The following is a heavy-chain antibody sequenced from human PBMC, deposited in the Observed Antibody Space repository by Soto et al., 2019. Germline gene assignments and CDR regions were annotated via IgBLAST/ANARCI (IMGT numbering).Heavy chain of an antibody. CDR1: GYTFPSYG. V-gene: IGHV1-18*01. CDR2: ISAYNGNT. Sequence: ASVKVSCKASGYTFPSYGISWVRQAPGQGLEWMGWISAYNGNTNYAQKLQGRVTMTTDTSTSTAYMELRSLRSDDTAVYYCARGSTYCSSTSCYVYYYYYGMDVWGQGTTVTVSS. J-gene: IGHJ6*02. CDR3: ARGSTYCSSTSCYVYYYYYGMDV. D-gene: IGHD2-2*01.